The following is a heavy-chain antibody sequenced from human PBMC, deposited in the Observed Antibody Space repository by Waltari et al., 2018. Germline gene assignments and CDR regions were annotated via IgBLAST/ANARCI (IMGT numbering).Heavy chain of an antibody. CDR2: IYYRESP. CDR3: ARSRYCTGGLCYPEYFQQ. CDR1: GGSISSYF. J-gene: IGHJ1*01. D-gene: IGHD2-8*02. Sequence: QVQLQESGPGLVKPSETLSLTCIVSGGSISSYFWSWIRQSPGKGLEWIGNIYYRESPNYNPSLKSRVTISVDTSKNQFSLKMSSVTAADTAVYFCARSRYCTGGLCYPEYFQQWGQGTLVTVSS. V-gene: IGHV4-59*01.